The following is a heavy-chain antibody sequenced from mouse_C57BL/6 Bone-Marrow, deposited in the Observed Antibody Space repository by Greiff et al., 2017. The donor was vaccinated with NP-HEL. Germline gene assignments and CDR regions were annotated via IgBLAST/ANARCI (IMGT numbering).Heavy chain of an antibody. CDR2: IDPETGGT. Sequence: VQLQESGAELVRPGASVTLSCKASGYTFTDYEMHWVKQTPVLGLEWIGAIDPETGGTAYNQKFKGKAILTADKSSSTAYMELRSLTSEDSAVYYCTRRLVDYYGSSPYYFDYWGQGTTLTVSS. CDR1: GYTFTDYE. J-gene: IGHJ2*01. D-gene: IGHD1-1*01. V-gene: IGHV1-15*01. CDR3: TRRLVDYYGSSPYYFDY.